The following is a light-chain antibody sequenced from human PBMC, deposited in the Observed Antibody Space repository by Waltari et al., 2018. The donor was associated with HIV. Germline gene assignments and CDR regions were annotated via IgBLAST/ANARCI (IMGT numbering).Light chain of an antibody. V-gene: IGLV1-47*01. CDR2: MSD. Sequence: QSVLTQPPSASATPGQRVTISCSGRRSNIGRNYVYWYQQLPGTAPKILSDMSDQPPSGFHDRCAECKSGTSASLASSGLRSAYEAEYYCAAWDDSLSATVFGGGTKRTVL. CDR3: AAWDDSLSATV. CDR1: RSNIGRNY. J-gene: IGLJ2*01.